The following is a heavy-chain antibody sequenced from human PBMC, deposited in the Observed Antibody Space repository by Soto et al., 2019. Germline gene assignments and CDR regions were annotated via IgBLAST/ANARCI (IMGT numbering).Heavy chain of an antibody. Sequence: SVKVSCEASGGTFSSYAMSWVRQAPGQGLEWMGGIIPIFGTANYAQKFQGRVTITADESTSTAYMELSSLRSEDTAVYYCARAGYCSSTSCYGDYYYYGMDVWGQGTTVTVSS. CDR1: GGTFSSYA. D-gene: IGHD2-2*01. CDR3: ARAGYCSSTSCYGDYYYYGMDV. CDR2: IIPIFGTA. J-gene: IGHJ6*02. V-gene: IGHV1-69*13.